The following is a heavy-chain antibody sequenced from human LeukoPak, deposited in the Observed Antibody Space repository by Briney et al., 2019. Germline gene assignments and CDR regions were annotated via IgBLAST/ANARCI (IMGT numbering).Heavy chain of an antibody. CDR1: GDFISGSY. V-gene: IGHV4-4*07. CDR3: ARGPWNYDSSGYHYYFDY. Sequence: SETLSLTCTVSGDFISGSYWSWIRQPAGKGLEWIGRIYTTGTANYNPSLTSRVTMSVDTSKKQLSLKLNSVTAADTAVYYCARGPWNYDSSGYHYYFDYWGPRNLVTVSS. D-gene: IGHD3-22*01. J-gene: IGHJ4*02. CDR2: IYTTGTA.